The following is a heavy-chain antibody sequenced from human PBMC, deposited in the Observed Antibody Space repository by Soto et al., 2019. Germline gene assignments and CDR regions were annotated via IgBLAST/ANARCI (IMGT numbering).Heavy chain of an antibody. CDR1: GFTFSNAW. V-gene: IGHV3-15*01. D-gene: IGHD1-26*01. Sequence: EVQLVESGGGLVKPGGSLRLSCAASGFTFSNAWMSWVRQAPGKGLEWVGRIKSKTDGGTTDYAAPVKGRFTISRDDSKNXLYSEXXSLKTEGTAVYYFTTDGGPSPSGGATTREDNWFDPWGQGTLVTVSS. J-gene: IGHJ5*02. CDR3: TTDGGPSPSGGATTREDNWFDP. CDR2: IKSKTDGGTT.